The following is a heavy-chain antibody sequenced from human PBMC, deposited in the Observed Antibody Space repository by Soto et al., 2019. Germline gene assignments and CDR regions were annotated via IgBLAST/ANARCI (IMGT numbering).Heavy chain of an antibody. CDR3: ASHYDSSGYYYRGLDY. Sequence: QVQLVQSGAEVKKPGSSVKVSCKASGGTFNSYAISWVRQAPGQGLEWMGGIIPIFGTADYAQKFQGRVTITAVEATSTAYMELSSLRSEDTAVYYCASHYDSSGYYYRGLDYWGQGTLVTVSS. D-gene: IGHD3-22*01. V-gene: IGHV1-69*12. CDR1: GGTFNSYA. J-gene: IGHJ4*02. CDR2: IIPIFGTA.